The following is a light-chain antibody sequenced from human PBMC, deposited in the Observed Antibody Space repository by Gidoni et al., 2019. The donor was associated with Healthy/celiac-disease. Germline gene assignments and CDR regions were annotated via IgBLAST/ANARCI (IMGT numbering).Light chain of an antibody. CDR3: QQSYSTPFIT. J-gene: IGKJ5*01. CDR2: AAS. Sequence: DIQMTQSPSSLSASVGDRVTITCRASQSISSYLNWYQQKPGKAPKLLIYAASSLQSGVPSRFSGSGSGTDFTLTISSLQPEDFATYYCQQSYSTPFITFXXXTRLEIK. V-gene: IGKV1-39*01. CDR1: QSISSY.